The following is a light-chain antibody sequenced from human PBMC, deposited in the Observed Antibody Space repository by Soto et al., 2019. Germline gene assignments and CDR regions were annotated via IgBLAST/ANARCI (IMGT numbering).Light chain of an antibody. CDR2: KAS. V-gene: IGKV1-5*03. CDR1: HWIDDW. J-gene: IGKJ1*01. Sequence: DIQMTQSPSTLSASVGDRVTITCRASHWIDDWLAWYQQKTGKAPNLLINKASSLEYGVPSRFSGRGSGTYFTLTITSLQPEDFATYYCQQYYTYPWTFGQGTKVDIK. CDR3: QQYYTYPWT.